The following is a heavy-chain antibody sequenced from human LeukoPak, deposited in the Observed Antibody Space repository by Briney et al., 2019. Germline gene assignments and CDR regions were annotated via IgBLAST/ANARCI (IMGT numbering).Heavy chain of an antibody. V-gene: IGHV4-34*01. CDR3: ARVRVLMVYARFYFDY. D-gene: IGHD2-8*01. CDR1: GGSFSGYY. J-gene: IGHJ4*02. Sequence: SETLSLTCAVYGGSFSGYYWSWIRQPPGKGLEWIGEINHSGSTNYNPSLKSRVTISVDTSKNQFSLKLSSVTAADTAVYYCARVRVLMVYARFYFDYWGQGTLVTVSS. CDR2: INHSGST.